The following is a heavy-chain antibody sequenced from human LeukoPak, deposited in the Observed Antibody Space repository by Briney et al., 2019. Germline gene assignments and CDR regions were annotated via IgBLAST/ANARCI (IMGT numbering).Heavy chain of an antibody. CDR3: ARIYDSSGYSYFQH. V-gene: IGHV1-69*04. CDR2: IIPILGIA. Sequence: ASVKVSCKASGGTFSSYAISWVRQAPGQGLEWMGRIIPILGIANYAQKFQGRVTITADKSTSTAYMELSSLRSEDTAVYYCARIYDSSGYSYFQHWGQGTLVTVSS. CDR1: GGTFSSYA. J-gene: IGHJ1*01. D-gene: IGHD3-22*01.